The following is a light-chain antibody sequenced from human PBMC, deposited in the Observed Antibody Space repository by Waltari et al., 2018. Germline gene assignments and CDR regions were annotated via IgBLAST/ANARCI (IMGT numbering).Light chain of an antibody. CDR1: SSDIGTYSL. CDR2: EVN. Sequence: QSALTQPASVSGSPGQSIIISCTGTSSDIGTYSLVSWYQQHPGKAPNLIIYEVNGRPSGVSDRFSGSKSGNTASLAISGLQTEDEADYYCSSYAGANLVKFGGGTKLTVL. CDR3: SSYAGANLVK. V-gene: IGLV2-23*02. J-gene: IGLJ2*01.